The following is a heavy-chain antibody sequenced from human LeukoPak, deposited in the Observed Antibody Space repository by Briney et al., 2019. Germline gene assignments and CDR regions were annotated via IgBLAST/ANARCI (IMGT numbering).Heavy chain of an antibody. V-gene: IGHV3-23*01. J-gene: IGHJ4*02. Sequence: GGSLRLSCAASGFTFSSYAMSWVRQAPGKGLEWVSTISGSGGSTNYADSVKGRFTISRDNSKNTLYLQMNSLRAEDTAVYYCAKDQTRYSSSVRFDYWGQGTLVTVSS. CDR1: GFTFSSYA. CDR2: ISGSGGST. D-gene: IGHD6-13*01. CDR3: AKDQTRYSSSVRFDY.